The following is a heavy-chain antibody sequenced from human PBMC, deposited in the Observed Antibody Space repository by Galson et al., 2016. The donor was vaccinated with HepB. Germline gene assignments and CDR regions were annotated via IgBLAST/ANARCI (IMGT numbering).Heavy chain of an antibody. D-gene: IGHD2-2*01. CDR1: VGXXXGXX. V-gene: IGHV4-34*01. CDR2: VHPSGST. J-gene: IGHJ4*02. Sequence: LSLXXAVYVGXXXGXXXTWXXXPPXXGLEWXGEVHPSGSTYXNTSLQRRVTISVDTSRNQYSLKLTFVTAADTAVYYCARGTDRAKVGDYWGQGXXVTVXX. CDR3: ARGTDRAKVGDY.